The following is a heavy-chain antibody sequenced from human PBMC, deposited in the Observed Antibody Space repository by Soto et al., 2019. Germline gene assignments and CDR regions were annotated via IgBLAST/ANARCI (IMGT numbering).Heavy chain of an antibody. J-gene: IGHJ4*02. CDR3: ARESEDLTSNFDY. CDR1: GFTFTRYS. Sequence: LRLSCAASGFTFTRYSMNWVRQAPGKGLEWVSSISSTTNYIYYADSMKGRFTVSRDNAKNSVYLEMNSLSAEDTAVYYCARESEDLTSNFDYWGQGTLVTVSS. V-gene: IGHV3-21*01. CDR2: ISSTTNYI.